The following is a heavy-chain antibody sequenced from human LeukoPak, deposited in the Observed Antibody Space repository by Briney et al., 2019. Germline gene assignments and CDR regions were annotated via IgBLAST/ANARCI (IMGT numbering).Heavy chain of an antibody. Sequence: PSETLSLTCTVSGGSISSYYWSWIRQSPGKRLEWIGYIYYSGSTNYNPSLKSRVTISLDTSKTQFSLKLSSVTAADTAMYYCARHSKWMPVDSWGQGTQVTVSS. CDR1: GGSISSYY. V-gene: IGHV4-59*08. D-gene: IGHD5-12*01. CDR3: ARHSKWMPVDS. CDR2: IYYSGST. J-gene: IGHJ4*02.